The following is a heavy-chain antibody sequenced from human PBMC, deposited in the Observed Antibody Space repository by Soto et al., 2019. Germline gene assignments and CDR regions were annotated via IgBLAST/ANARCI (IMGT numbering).Heavy chain of an antibody. CDR2: ISYDGSNK. V-gene: IGHV3-30*18. J-gene: IGHJ6*02. D-gene: IGHD3-3*01. CDR1: GFTFSSYG. CDR3: AKDNYDFWSGYLTDNYYGMDV. Sequence: GGSLRLSCAASGFTFSSYGMHWVRQAPGKGLEWVAVISYDGSNKYYADSVKGRFTISRDNSKNTLYLQMNSLRAEDTAVYYCAKDNYDFWSGYLTDNYYGMDVWGQGTTVTVSS.